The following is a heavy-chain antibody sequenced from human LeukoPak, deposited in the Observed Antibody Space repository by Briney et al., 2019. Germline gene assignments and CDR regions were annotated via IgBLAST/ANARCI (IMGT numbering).Heavy chain of an antibody. CDR2: ISTYNGNT. J-gene: IGHJ3*02. D-gene: IGHD6-19*01. CDR3: ARTRAVAGHDAFEI. V-gene: IGHV1-18*04. Sequence: ASVNLSCKVSAYTFTTYGTSWVRQPPGHGLERMGGISTYNGNTNYAQNLQGRVTITTHTYTSTDYMELRSLRYDDTAVYYCARTRAVAGHDAFEIWGQGTMVTVSS. CDR1: AYTFTTYG.